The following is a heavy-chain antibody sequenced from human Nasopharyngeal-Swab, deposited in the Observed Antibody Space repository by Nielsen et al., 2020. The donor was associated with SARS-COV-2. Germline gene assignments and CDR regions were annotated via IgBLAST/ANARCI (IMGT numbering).Heavy chain of an antibody. Sequence: GESLKISCAVSGFTFSDYYMSWIRQAPGKGLEWVSVFSGSGGSTYYADSVKGRFTISGDNSKNTLYLQMNSLRAEDTAVYYCAKNRWGSSGWFEIDYWGQGTLVTVSS. CDR3: AKNRWGSSGWFEIDY. D-gene: IGHD6-19*01. CDR2: FSGSGGST. CDR1: GFTFSDYY. J-gene: IGHJ4*02. V-gene: IGHV3-23*01.